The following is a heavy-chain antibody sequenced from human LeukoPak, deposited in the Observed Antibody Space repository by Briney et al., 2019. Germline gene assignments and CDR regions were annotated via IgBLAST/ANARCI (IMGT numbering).Heavy chain of an antibody. V-gene: IGHV1-69*13. J-gene: IGHJ4*02. CDR3: ARGLRWQPTLIDY. CDR2: IIPIFGTA. D-gene: IGHD4-23*01. CDR1: GGTFSSYA. Sequence: GASVKVSCTASGGTFSSYAISWVRQAPGQGLEWMGGIIPIFGTANYAQKFQGRVTITADESTSTAYMELSSLRSEDTAVYYCARGLRWQPTLIDYWGQGTLVTVSS.